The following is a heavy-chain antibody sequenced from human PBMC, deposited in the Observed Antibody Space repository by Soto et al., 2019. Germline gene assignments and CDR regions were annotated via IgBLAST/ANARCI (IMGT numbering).Heavy chain of an antibody. CDR3: ARDPRIMSSSWYLNY. J-gene: IGHJ4*02. Sequence: GGSLRLSCAASGFTFSSYGMHWVRQAPGKGLEWVAVISYDGSNKYYADSVKGRFTISRDNSKNTLYLQMNSLRAEDTAVYYCARDPRIMSSSWYLNYWGQGTLVTVSS. D-gene: IGHD6-13*01. CDR2: ISYDGSNK. V-gene: IGHV3-30*03. CDR1: GFTFSSYG.